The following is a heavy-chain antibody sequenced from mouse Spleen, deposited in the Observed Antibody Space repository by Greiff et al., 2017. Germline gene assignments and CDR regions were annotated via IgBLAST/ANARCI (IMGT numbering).Heavy chain of an antibody. Sequence: VQLQQPGAELVKPGASVKMSCKASGYTFTSYWINWVKQRPGQGLEWIGDIYPGSGSTNYNEKFKSKATLTVDTSSSTAYMQLSSLTSEDSAVYDCARQTTGTDYFDYWGQGTTLTVSS. D-gene: IGHD4-1*02. J-gene: IGHJ2*01. V-gene: IGHV1-55*01. CDR1: GYTFTSYW. CDR3: ARQTTGTDYFDY. CDR2: IYPGSGST.